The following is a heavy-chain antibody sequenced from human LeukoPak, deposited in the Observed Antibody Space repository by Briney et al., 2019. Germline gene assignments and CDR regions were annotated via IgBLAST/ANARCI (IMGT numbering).Heavy chain of an antibody. CDR3: AKGYTEALDY. D-gene: IGHD2-2*02. V-gene: IGHV3-30*18. CDR2: ISYDGSNK. J-gene: IGHJ4*02. Sequence: GGSLRLSCAAFGFTFSSYGMHWVRQAPGKGLEWVAVISYDGSNKYYADSVKGRFTISRDNSKNTLYLQMNSLRAEDTAVYYCAKGYTEALDYWGQGTLVTVSS. CDR1: GFTFSSYG.